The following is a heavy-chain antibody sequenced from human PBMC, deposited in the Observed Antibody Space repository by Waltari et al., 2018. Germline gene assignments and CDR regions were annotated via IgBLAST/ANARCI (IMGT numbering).Heavy chain of an antibody. V-gene: IGHV1-2*06. CDR2: INPNSGGT. CDR3: AREGDYYDSSGYPRGGMDV. CDR1: GYTFTGYY. Sequence: QVQLVQSGAEVKKPGASVKVSCKASGYTFTGYYMPWVRQAPGQGLEWMGRINPNSGGTNYAQKFQGRVTMTRDTSISTAYMELSRLRSDDTAVYYCAREGDYYDSSGYPRGGMDVWGQGTTVTVSS. D-gene: IGHD3-22*01. J-gene: IGHJ6*02.